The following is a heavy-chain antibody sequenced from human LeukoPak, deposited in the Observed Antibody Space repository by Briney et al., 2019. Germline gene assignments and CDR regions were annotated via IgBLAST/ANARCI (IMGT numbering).Heavy chain of an antibody. J-gene: IGHJ6*02. CDR2: IGTYKGNT. D-gene: IGHD3-22*01. V-gene: IGHV1-18*01. CDR3: ARTPGMVVVKTFYCMDV. CDR1: GYTFTSDG. Sequence: ASVKVSCKTSGYTFTSDGISWVRQAPGQGLEWMGWIGTYKGNTNYAQMFQGRVTMTTDTSTSTAYMELKNLRSDDTAVYYCARTPGMVVVKTFYCMDVWGQGATVTVSS.